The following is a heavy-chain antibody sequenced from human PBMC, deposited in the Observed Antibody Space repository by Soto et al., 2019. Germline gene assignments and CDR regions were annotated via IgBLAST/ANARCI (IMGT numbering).Heavy chain of an antibody. D-gene: IGHD1-1*01. Sequence: EVQLVESGGGLVKPGGSLRLSCAASGFTFSTYSMNWVRQAPGKGLEWVSSISSSSSYIYYADSVKGRFTISRDNAKNSLYLQMYSLRAEDTAVYYCATNSDFQHWGQGTLVTVSS. V-gene: IGHV3-21*01. CDR3: ATNSDFQH. CDR1: GFTFSTYS. CDR2: ISSSSSYI. J-gene: IGHJ1*01.